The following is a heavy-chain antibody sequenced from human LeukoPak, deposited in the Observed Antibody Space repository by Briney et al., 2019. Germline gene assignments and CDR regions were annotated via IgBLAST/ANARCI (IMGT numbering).Heavy chain of an antibody. D-gene: IGHD6-19*01. J-gene: IGHJ4*02. CDR3: ARDPYSRGFFDH. V-gene: IGHV4-59*01. CDR2: MYYRGGT. CDR1: GGSMRSYY. Sequence: PSETLSLTCTVSGGSMRSYYWSWIRQPPGKGLEWIGYMYYRGGTNYNPSLKSRVTISVDTSKNQFSLKLSSVTAADTAVYYCARDPYSRGFFDHWGQGTLVTVSS.